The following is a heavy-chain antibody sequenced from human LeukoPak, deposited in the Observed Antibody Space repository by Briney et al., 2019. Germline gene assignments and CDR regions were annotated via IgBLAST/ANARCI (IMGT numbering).Heavy chain of an antibody. V-gene: IGHV4-34*01. CDR1: GGSFSGYY. D-gene: IGHD5-18*01. CDR2: INHSGST. CDR3: ARDRMLWIHPQYNWFDP. Sequence: SETLSLTCAVYGGSFSGYYWSWIRQPPGKGLEWIGEINHSGSTNYNPSLRSRVTISVDTSKNQFSLKLSSVTAADTAVYYCARDRMLWIHPQYNWFDPWGQGTLVTVSS. J-gene: IGHJ5*02.